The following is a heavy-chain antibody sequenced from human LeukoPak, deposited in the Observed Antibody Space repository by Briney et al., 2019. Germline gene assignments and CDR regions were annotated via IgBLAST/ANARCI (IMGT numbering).Heavy chain of an antibody. CDR1: AGSFSGYY. CDR3: ARERLYYDYVWGSYRQRLAFDY. V-gene: IGHV4-34*01. CDR2: INHSGST. J-gene: IGHJ4*02. D-gene: IGHD3-16*02. Sequence: SETLSLTCAVYAGSFSGYYWSWIRQPPGKGLEWIGAINHSGSTNYNPSLKSRVTISVDTPKNQFSLKLSSVTAADTAVYYCARERLYYDYVWGSYRQRLAFDYWGQGTLVTVSS.